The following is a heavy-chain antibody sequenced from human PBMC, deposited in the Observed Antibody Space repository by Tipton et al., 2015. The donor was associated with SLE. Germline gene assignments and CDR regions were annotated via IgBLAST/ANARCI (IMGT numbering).Heavy chain of an antibody. J-gene: IGHJ4*02. D-gene: IGHD6-13*01. Sequence: PGLVKPSETLSLTCTVSGGSISSYYWSWIRQPPGKGLEWIGYIYYSGSTNYNPSLKSRVTISVDTSKNQFSLKLSSVTAVDTAVYYCARAAAAGFDYWGQGTLVTVSS. CDR2: IYYSGST. CDR1: GGSISSYY. CDR3: ARAAAAGFDY. V-gene: IGHV4-59*08.